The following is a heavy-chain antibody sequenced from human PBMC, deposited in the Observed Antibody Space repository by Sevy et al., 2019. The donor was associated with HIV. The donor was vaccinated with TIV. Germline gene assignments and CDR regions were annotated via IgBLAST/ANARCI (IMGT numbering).Heavy chain of an antibody. CDR3: ARKGCTQPHDC. J-gene: IGHJ4*02. Sequence: GGSLRLSCAASGFTFAKYSMSWVRQAPGKGLEWVSTFSFGCGRINYADSVKGRFTISRDDSKNTLFLQMNSLRAEDTATYFCARKGCTQPHDCWGQGTLVTVSS. CDR2: FSFGCGRI. CDR1: GFTFAKYS. D-gene: IGHD2-8*01. V-gene: IGHV3-23*01.